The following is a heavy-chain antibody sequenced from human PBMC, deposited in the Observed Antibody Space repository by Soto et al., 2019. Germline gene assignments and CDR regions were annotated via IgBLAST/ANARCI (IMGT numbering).Heavy chain of an antibody. V-gene: IGHV3-9*01. D-gene: IGHD2-15*01. Sequence: PGGSLRLSCAASGFTFDDYAMHWVRQAPGKGLEWVSGISWNSGSIGYADSVKGRFTISRDNAKNSLYLQMNSLRAEDTALYYCARYGGYCSGGSCSATNYYYYYGMDVWGQGTTVTVSS. CDR1: GFTFDDYA. CDR3: ARYGGYCSGGSCSATNYYYYYGMDV. J-gene: IGHJ6*02. CDR2: ISWNSGSI.